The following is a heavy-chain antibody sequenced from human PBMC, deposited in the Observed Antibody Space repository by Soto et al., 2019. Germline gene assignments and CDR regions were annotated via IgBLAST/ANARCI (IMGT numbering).Heavy chain of an antibody. CDR1: GGSISSSSYY. J-gene: IGHJ5*02. V-gene: IGHV4-39*01. Sequence: SETLSLTCTVSGGSISSSSYYWGWIRQPPGKGLEWIGSIYYSGSTYYNPSLKSRVTISVDTSKNQFSLKLSSVTAADTAVYYCARSYHGGVGYSGYDTLEWFDPWGQGTLVTVSS. D-gene: IGHD5-12*01. CDR3: ARSYHGGVGYSGYDTLEWFDP. CDR2: IYYSGST.